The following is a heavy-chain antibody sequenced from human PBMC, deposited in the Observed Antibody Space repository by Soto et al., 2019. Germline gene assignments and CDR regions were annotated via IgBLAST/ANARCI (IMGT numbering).Heavy chain of an antibody. J-gene: IGHJ6*02. CDR3: AKVSSDIVATTVGNGMDV. D-gene: IGHD5-12*01. V-gene: IGHV3-23*01. CDR2: ISGSGGST. Sequence: GGSLRLSCAASGFTFSGYAMSWVRQAPGKGLEWVSAISGSGGSTYYADSVKGRFTISRDNSKNTLYLQMNSLRAEDTAVYYCAKVSSDIVATTVGNGMDVWGQGTTVTVSS. CDR1: GFTFSGYA.